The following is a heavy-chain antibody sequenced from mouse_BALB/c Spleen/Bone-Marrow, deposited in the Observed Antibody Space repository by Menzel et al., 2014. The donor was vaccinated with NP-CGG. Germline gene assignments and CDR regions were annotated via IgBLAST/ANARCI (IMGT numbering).Heavy chain of an antibody. CDR1: GFNIKDTY. D-gene: IGHD4-1*01. CDR2: IDPANGNT. CDR3: ARWEYYAMDY. J-gene: IGHJ4*01. Sequence: DVQLVESGAELVKPGASVKLSCTASGFNIKDTYMHWVKQRPEQGLEWIGRIDPANGNTKYGPKFQGKATITADTSSNTAYLQLSSLTSGDTAVYYCARWEYYAMDYWGQGTSVTVSS. V-gene: IGHV14-3*02.